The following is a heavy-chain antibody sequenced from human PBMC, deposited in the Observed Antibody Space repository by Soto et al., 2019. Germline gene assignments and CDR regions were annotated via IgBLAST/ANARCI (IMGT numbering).Heavy chain of an antibody. Sequence: SETLSLTCTVSGGSISSYYWSWIRQPPGKGLEWIGYIYYSGSTNYNPSLKSRVTISVDTSKNQFSLKLSSVTAADTAVYYCARAVVVVAATPYFDYWGQGTLVTVSS. CDR2: IYYSGST. CDR1: GGSISSYY. J-gene: IGHJ4*02. D-gene: IGHD2-15*01. V-gene: IGHV4-59*08. CDR3: ARAVVVVAATPYFDY.